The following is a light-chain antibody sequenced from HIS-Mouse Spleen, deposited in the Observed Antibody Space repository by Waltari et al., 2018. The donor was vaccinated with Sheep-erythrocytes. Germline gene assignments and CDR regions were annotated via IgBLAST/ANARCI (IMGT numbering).Light chain of an antibody. CDR2: EGS. Sequence: QSALTQPASVSGSPGQSITISCTGTSSDVGSYNLFSWYQPHPGKAPKLMIYEGSKRPSGVSNRFSGSKSGNTASLTISGLQAEDEADYYCCSYAGSSTYVVFGGGTKLTVL. J-gene: IGLJ2*01. CDR3: CSYAGSSTYVV. V-gene: IGLV2-23*01. CDR1: SSDVGSYNL.